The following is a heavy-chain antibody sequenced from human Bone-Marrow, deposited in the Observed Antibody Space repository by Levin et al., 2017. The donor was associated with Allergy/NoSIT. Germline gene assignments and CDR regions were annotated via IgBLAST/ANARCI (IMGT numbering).Heavy chain of an antibody. Sequence: PSETLSLTCAVSGYSISSGYYWGWIRQPPGKGLEWIGSIYHSGSTYYNPSLKSRVTISVDTSKNQFSLKLSSVTAADTAVYYCARVALDADVDYWGQGTLVTVSS. V-gene: IGHV4-38-2*01. J-gene: IGHJ4*02. CDR3: ARVALDADVDY. CDR2: IYHSGST. CDR1: GYSISSGYY. D-gene: IGHD3/OR15-3a*01.